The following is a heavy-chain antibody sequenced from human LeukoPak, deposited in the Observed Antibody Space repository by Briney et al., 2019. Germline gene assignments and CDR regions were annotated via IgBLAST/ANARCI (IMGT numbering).Heavy chain of an antibody. V-gene: IGHV1-69*01. CDR2: IIPIFGTA. J-gene: IGHJ4*02. Sequence: SVKVSCKASGGTFSSYAISWVRQAPGQGLEWMGGIIPIFGTANYAQKFQGRVTITADESTSTAYMELSSLRSEDTAVYYCARDRGYSSSWSKFDYWGQGTLVTVSS. CDR3: ARDRGYSSSWSKFDY. D-gene: IGHD6-13*01. CDR1: GGTFSSYA.